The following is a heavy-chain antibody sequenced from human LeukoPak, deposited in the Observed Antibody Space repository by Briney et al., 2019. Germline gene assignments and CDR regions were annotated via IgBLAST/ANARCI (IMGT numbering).Heavy chain of an antibody. CDR2: IYPGDSDT. CDR3: ARLPYCGGDCYSENWFDP. Sequence: GESLKISCKGSGYSFTSYWIGWVRQMPGKGLEWMGIIYPGDSDTRYSPSFQGQVTISADKSISTAYLQWSSLEASDTAMYYCARLPYCGGDCYSENWFDPWGQGTLVTVSS. J-gene: IGHJ5*02. CDR1: GYSFTSYW. V-gene: IGHV5-51*01. D-gene: IGHD2-21*02.